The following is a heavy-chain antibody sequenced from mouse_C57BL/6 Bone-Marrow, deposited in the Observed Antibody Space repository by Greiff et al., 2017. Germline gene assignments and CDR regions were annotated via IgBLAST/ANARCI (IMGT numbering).Heavy chain of an antibody. J-gene: IGHJ2*01. CDR2: IDPENGDT. D-gene: IGHD2-4*01. CDR3: TTGFYYDYDEGDY. V-gene: IGHV14-4*01. Sequence: VQLQQSGAELVRPGASVKLSCTASGFNIKDDYMHWVKQRPEQGLEWIGWIDPENGDTEYASKFQGKATITADTSSNTAYLQLSSLTSEDTAVYYCTTGFYYDYDEGDYWGQGTTLTVSS. CDR1: GFNIKDDY.